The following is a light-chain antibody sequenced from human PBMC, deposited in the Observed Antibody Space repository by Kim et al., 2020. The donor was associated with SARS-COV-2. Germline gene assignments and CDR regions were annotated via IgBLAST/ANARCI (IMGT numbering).Light chain of an antibody. CDR3: QAWDSSTVV. V-gene: IGLV3-1*01. CDR2: QDS. Sequence: VAPGQTASITCSGDKLGDKYACWYQQKTGESPVLVMYQDSKRPSGIPERFSGSNYGNTATLTISGTQAMDEADYYCQAWDSSTVVFGGGTQLTVL. CDR1: KLGDKY. J-gene: IGLJ2*01.